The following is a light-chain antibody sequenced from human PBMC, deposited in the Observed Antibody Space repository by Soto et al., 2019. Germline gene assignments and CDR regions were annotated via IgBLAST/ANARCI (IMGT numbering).Light chain of an antibody. V-gene: IGKV3-11*01. Sequence: EIVLTQSPATLSLSPRERATLSCRASQSVSSYLAWYQQKPGQAPRLLIYDASNRATGIPARFSGSGSGTDFTLTISRLEPEDFAVYYCQQRSNWPPDLTFGGGTKVEIK. CDR1: QSVSSY. CDR2: DAS. J-gene: IGKJ4*01. CDR3: QQRSNWPPDLT.